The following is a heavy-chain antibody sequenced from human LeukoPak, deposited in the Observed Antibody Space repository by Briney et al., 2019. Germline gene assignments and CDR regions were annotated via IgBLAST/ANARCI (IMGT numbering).Heavy chain of an antibody. CDR3: ARGRCSTTSCYGYNWFDP. CDR1: GFTFSSYS. V-gene: IGHV3-21*01. Sequence: PGGSLRLSCAASGFTFSSYSMNWVRQAPGKGLEWVSSISSSSSYIYYADSVKGRFTISRDNAKNSLYLQMNSLRAEDTAVYYCARGRCSTTSCYGYNWFDPWGQGTLVTVSS. J-gene: IGHJ5*02. CDR2: ISSSSSYI. D-gene: IGHD2-2*01.